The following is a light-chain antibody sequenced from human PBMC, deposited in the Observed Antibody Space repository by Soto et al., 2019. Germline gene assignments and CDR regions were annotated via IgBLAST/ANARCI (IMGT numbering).Light chain of an antibody. CDR2: DVT. CDR3: SSFTSSMTNV. CDR1: SSDVGGYNS. V-gene: IGLV2-14*01. Sequence: HSVLTQPASVSGSPGQSITISCTGTSSDVGGYNSVSWYQQHPGKAPKLILYDVTDWPSGVSYRFSGSKSGNTASLTISGLQAADEADYFCSSFTSSMTNVFGSGTKVTVL. J-gene: IGLJ1*01.